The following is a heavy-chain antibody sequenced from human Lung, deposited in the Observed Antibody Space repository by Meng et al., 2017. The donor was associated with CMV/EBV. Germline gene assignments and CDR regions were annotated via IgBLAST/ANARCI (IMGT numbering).Heavy chain of an antibody. D-gene: IGHD2-2*01. CDR3: ARDRTPDIVVPHYYYYGMDV. CDR2: IIPIFGTA. V-gene: IGHV1-69*05. Sequence: SXXVSXKASGDTXSSYAISWVRQAPGQGLEWMGGIIPIFGTANYAQKFQGRVTITTDESTSTAYMELRSLRSDDTAVYYCARDRTPDIVVPHYYYYGMDVWXQGTTVTVSS. J-gene: IGHJ6*02. CDR1: GDTXSSYA.